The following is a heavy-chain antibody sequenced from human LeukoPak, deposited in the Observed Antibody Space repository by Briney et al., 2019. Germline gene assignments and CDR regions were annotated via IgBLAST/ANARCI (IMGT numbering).Heavy chain of an antibody. CDR1: GFSFRSYV. Sequence: GRSLRLSCAASGFSFRSYVVHWVRLAPGKGLDWVTVISNDGSNKYYADSVKGRFTISRDSSKNTVYLQIESLRPEDTAMYYCARATPRSSGWSHFDYWGQGTLVAVSS. V-gene: IGHV3-30-3*01. CDR3: ARATPRSSGWSHFDY. D-gene: IGHD6-19*01. CDR2: ISNDGSNK. J-gene: IGHJ4*02.